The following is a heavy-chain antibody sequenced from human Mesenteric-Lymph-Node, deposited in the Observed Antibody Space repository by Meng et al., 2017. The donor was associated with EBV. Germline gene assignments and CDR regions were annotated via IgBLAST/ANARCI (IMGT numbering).Heavy chain of an antibody. CDR3: ARIWDYGGHSGEDY. J-gene: IGHJ4*02. Sequence: QVPLGQSGAEVKKPGASVTGSCQTSGFPFIAYSMFWVRQAPGQGLEWMGRIDPPSGATNYAQNFQGRVTLTRDTSISTAYMELNSLKSDDTAVYYCARIWDYGGHSGEDYWGQGTLVTVSS. CDR2: IDPPSGAT. D-gene: IGHD4-23*01. V-gene: IGHV1-2*06. CDR1: GFPFIAYS.